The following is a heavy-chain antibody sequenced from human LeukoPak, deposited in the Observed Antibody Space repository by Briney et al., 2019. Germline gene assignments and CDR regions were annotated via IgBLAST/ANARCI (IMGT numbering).Heavy chain of an antibody. V-gene: IGHV3-66*01. CDR3: ASLGYCSSTSCYDYYYYGMDV. CDR2: IYSGGST. Sequence: GGSLRLSCAASGFIFSSSEMSWVRQAPGKGLEWVSAIYSGGSTYYADSVKGRFTISRDNSKNTLYLQMNSLRAEDTAVYYCASLGYCSSTSCYDYYYYGMDVWGQGTTVTVSS. CDR1: GFIFSSSE. J-gene: IGHJ6*02. D-gene: IGHD2-2*01.